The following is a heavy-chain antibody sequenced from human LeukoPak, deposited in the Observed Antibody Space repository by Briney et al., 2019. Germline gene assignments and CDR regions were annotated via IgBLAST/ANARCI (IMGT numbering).Heavy chain of an antibody. CDR1: GFTFSSYS. J-gene: IGHJ4*02. Sequence: GGSLRLSCAASGFTFSSYSMNWVRQAPGRGLEWVSSISSSSSYIYYADSVKGRFTISRDNAKNSLYLQMNSLRAEDTAVYYCASSVAGPWFDYWGQGTLVTVSS. CDR3: ASSVAGPWFDY. CDR2: ISSSSSYI. V-gene: IGHV3-21*01. D-gene: IGHD6-19*01.